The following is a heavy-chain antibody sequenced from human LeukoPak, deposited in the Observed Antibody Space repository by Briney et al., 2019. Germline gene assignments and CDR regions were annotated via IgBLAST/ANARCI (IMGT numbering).Heavy chain of an antibody. V-gene: IGHV1-69*05. CDR1: GGTFSSYA. CDR2: IIPIFGTA. J-gene: IGHJ6*03. CDR3: ARGIAPYSGTYGVGYYYYMDV. D-gene: IGHD1-26*01. Sequence: SVRVSCKASGGTFSSYAISWVRQAPGQGLEWMGGIIPIFGTANYAQKFQGRVTITTDESTTTAYMELSSLRSEDTAVYYCARGIAPYSGTYGVGYYYYMDVWGKGTTVTVSS.